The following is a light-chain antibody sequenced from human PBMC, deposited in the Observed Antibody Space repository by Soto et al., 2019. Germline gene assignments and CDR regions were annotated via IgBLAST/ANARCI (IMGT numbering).Light chain of an antibody. CDR2: DAY. J-gene: IGKJ5*01. CDR3: QQRSNWPPIT. Sequence: EVVLTQSPVTLSLSPGERATLSCRASQSFRGLLAWYQQKPGQAPRLLIYDAYNRATGIPPRFSGSGSGTDFTLTINSLEPEDFAVYYCQQRSNWPPITFGQGTRLENK. CDR1: QSFRGL. V-gene: IGKV3-11*01.